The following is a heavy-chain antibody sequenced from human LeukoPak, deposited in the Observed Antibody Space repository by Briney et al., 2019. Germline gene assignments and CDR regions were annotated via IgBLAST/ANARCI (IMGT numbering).Heavy chain of an antibody. CDR1: GFTFSSYS. Sequence: GGSLRLSCAASGFTFSSYSMNWVRQAPGKGLEWVSSLSSSSSYIYYADSVKGRFTISRDNAKNSLYLQMNSLRAEDTAVYYGARRAGAYSHPYDYWGQGTLVTVSS. CDR2: LSSSSSYI. D-gene: IGHD4/OR15-4a*01. V-gene: IGHV3-21*04. CDR3: ARRAGAYSHPYDY. J-gene: IGHJ4*02.